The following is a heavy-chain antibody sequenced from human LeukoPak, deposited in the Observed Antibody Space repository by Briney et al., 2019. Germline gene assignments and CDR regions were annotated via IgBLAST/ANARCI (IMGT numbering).Heavy chain of an antibody. Sequence: GGSLRLSCAASRFTVSSNYMSWVRQAPGKGLEWVSIIYSGGSIFYADSVKGRFTISRDNAKNSLYLQMNSLRAEDTALYYCARDQSWESSGYYNWGQGTLVTVSS. J-gene: IGHJ4*02. V-gene: IGHV3-53*01. CDR2: IYSGGSI. CDR3: ARDQSWESSGYYN. CDR1: RFTVSSNY. D-gene: IGHD3-22*01.